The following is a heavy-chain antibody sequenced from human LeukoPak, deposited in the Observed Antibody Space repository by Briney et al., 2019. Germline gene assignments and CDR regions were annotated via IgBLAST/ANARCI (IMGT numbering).Heavy chain of an antibody. V-gene: IGHV3-23*01. CDR1: GFTFSSYA. Sequence: PGGPLRLSCAASGFTFSSYAMSWVRQAPGKGLEWVSAISGSGGSTYYADSVKGRFTISRDNSKNTLYLQMNSLRAEDTAVYYCAKDIAAAGTKQAYNWFDPWGQGTLVTVSS. CDR2: ISGSGGST. CDR3: AKDIAAAGTKQAYNWFDP. D-gene: IGHD6-13*01. J-gene: IGHJ5*02.